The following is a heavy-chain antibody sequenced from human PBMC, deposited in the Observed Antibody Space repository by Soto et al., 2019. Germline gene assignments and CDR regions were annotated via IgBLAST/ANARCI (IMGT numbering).Heavy chain of an antibody. CDR2: IYPGDAET. CDR1: GYGFSSSC. V-gene: IGHV5-51*01. Sequence: GESLKISCQASGYGFSSSCIAWVRQSPGKGLEWRGIIYPGDAETRYSPSFRGQVTFSADTSRNTAFLQWSRLKASDSGIYSCAPPVDNWGAPYCFDSWGQGTQVTVSS. J-gene: IGHJ4*02. D-gene: IGHD3-16*01. CDR3: APPVDNWGAPYCFDS.